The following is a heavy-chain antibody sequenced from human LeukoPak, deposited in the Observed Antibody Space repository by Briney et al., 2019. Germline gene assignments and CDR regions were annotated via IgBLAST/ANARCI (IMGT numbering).Heavy chain of an antibody. V-gene: IGHV4-59*01. Sequence: SETLSLTCTVSGGSISSYYWSWIRQPPGKGLEWIGYIYYSGSTNYNPSLKSRVTISVDTSKNQFSLKLSSVTAADTAVYYCASGGEDGYNFYWGQGTLVTVSS. CDR1: GGSISSYY. J-gene: IGHJ4*02. D-gene: IGHD5-24*01. CDR3: ASGGEDGYNFY. CDR2: IYYSGST.